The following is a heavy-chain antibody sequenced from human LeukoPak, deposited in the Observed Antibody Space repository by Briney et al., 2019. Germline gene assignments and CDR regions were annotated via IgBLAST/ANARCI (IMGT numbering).Heavy chain of an antibody. J-gene: IGHJ5*02. CDR2: IYYSGST. CDR3: ASDRHYYDSSGYLNWFDP. D-gene: IGHD3-22*01. CDR1: GGSISSGGYY. V-gene: IGHV4-31*03. Sequence: PSETLSLTCTVSGGSISSGGYYWSWIRQHPGKGLEWIGYIYYSGSTYYNPSLKSRVTISVDTSKNQFSLKLSSVTAADTAVYYCASDRHYYDSSGYLNWFDPWGQGTLVTVSS.